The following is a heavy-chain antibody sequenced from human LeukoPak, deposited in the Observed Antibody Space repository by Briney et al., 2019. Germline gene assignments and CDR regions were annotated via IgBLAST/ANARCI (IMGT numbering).Heavy chain of an antibody. Sequence: PGGSLRLSCAASGFTFSSYWMHWVRQAPGKGLVWVSRINSDGSSTSYADSVKGRFTISRDNAKNTLYLQMNSLRAEDTAVYYCARDASIYYYDSSGYREYYFDYWGQGTLVTVSS. CDR2: INSDGSST. J-gene: IGHJ4*02. CDR1: GFTFSSYW. V-gene: IGHV3-74*01. CDR3: ARDASIYYYDSSGYREYYFDY. D-gene: IGHD3-22*01.